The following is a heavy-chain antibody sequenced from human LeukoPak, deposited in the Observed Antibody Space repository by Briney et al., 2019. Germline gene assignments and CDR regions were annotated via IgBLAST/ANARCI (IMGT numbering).Heavy chain of an antibody. J-gene: IGHJ1*01. D-gene: IGHD2-15*01. CDR2: INHSGST. Sequence: SETLSLTCTVSAGSITGSSYYWGWIRQPPGKGLEWIGEINHSGSTNYNPSLKSRVTISVDTSKNQFSLKLSSVTAADTAVYYCARVSPRRPFGYCSGGSCYGYFQHWGQGTLVTVSS. CDR3: ARVSPRRPFGYCSGGSCYGYFQH. V-gene: IGHV4-39*07. CDR1: AGSITGSSYY.